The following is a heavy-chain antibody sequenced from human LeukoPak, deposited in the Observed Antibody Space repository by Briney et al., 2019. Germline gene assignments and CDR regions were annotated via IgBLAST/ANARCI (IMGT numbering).Heavy chain of an antibody. D-gene: IGHD3-22*01. CDR3: ARDQDSSGYYPPVGDY. CDR1: GYTFTSYY. V-gene: IGHV1-46*01. CDR2: INPSGGST. Sequence: ASVKVSCKASGYTFTSYYMHWVRQAPGQGLEWMGIINPSGGSTSYAQKFQGRVTMTTDTSTSTAYMELRSLRSDDTAVYYCARDQDSSGYYPPVGDYWGQGTLVTVSS. J-gene: IGHJ4*02.